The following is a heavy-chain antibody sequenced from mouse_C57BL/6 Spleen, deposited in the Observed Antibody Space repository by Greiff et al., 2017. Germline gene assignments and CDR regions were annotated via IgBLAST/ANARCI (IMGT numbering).Heavy chain of an antibody. CDR2: IHPTSGST. CDR3: ARSVYEYDVEYFYV. Sequence: QVQLQQPGAELVKPGASVTLSCKASGYTFTSYWMHWVKQRPGQGLEWIGMIHPTSGSTNYNEKFKSKATLTVDKSSSTAYMQHSSLTSEDSAGYYCARSVYEYDVEYFYVWGTGTTVTVSS. J-gene: IGHJ1*03. V-gene: IGHV1-64*01. D-gene: IGHD2-4*01. CDR1: GYTFTSYW.